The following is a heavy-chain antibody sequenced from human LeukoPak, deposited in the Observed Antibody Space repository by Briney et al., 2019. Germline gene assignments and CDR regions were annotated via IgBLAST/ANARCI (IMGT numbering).Heavy chain of an antibody. Sequence: GASVKVSCKASGYTFTGYYMHWVRQAPGQGLEWMGWINPNSGGTNYAQKFQGRVTMTRDTSISTAYMELSRLRSDDTAVYYCARGAYGYCSSTSCYDRTAEYFQHWGQGTLVTVSS. CDR3: ARGAYGYCSSTSCYDRTAEYFQH. CDR1: GYTFTGYY. V-gene: IGHV1-2*02. D-gene: IGHD2-2*03. CDR2: INPNSGGT. J-gene: IGHJ1*01.